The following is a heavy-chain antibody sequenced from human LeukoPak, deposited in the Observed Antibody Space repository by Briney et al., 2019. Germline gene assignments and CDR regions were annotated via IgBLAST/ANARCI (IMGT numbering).Heavy chain of an antibody. CDR1: GFAFSSYG. CDR3: AKDVYGAYDY. Sequence: PWGSLRLSCAVSGFAFSSYGMHWVRPAPGKGLEWVTFIRYDGSNKYYADSVKGRFTISRDNSKNTLYLQMNSLRVEDTAVYYCAKDVYGAYDYWGQGTLVTVSS. J-gene: IGHJ4*02. CDR2: IRYDGSNK. D-gene: IGHD5/OR15-5a*01. V-gene: IGHV3-30*02.